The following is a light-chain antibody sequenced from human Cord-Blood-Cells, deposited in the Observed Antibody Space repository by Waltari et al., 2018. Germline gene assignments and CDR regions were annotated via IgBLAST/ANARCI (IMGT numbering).Light chain of an antibody. CDR2: EDN. J-gene: IGLJ3*02. Sequence: NFMLTQPHSVSESPGKTVTISCTRSSGSIASNYVQWYQQRQGSSPTPVIYEDNQRPSGVPDRFSGSIDSSSNSASLTISGLKTEDEADYYCQSYDSSNSWVFGGGTKLTVL. CDR3: QSYDSSNSWV. CDR1: SGSIASNY. V-gene: IGLV6-57*01.